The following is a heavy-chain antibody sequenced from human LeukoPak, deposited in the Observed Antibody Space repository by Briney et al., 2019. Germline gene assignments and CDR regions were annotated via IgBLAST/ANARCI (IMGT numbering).Heavy chain of an antibody. J-gene: IGHJ4*02. V-gene: IGHV1-2*02. CDR1: GYTFTGYY. D-gene: IGHD3-10*01. CDR2: INPNSGGT. CDR3: ARRLTERGVITLFDY. Sequence: ASVKVSCKASGYTFTGYYMHWVRQAPGQGLEWMGWINPNSGGTNYAQKFQGRVTMTRDTSISTAYMELSRLRSDDTAVYYCARRLTERGVITLFDYWGQGTLVTVSS.